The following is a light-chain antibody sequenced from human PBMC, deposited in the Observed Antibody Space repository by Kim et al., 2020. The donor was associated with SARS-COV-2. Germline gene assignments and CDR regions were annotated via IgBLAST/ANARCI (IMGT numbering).Light chain of an antibody. CDR1: QSLLHSNGYNY. J-gene: IGKJ2*01. V-gene: IGKV2-28*01. CDR2: LCF. Sequence: DIVMTQSPLSLPVTPGETASISCRSSQSLLHSNGYNYLDWYLQKPGQSPQLLIYLCFNRASGVPDRFSGSGSGTDFTLKISRVEAEDVWVYYCIQDLQSPPHTCRQGTNL. CDR3: IQDLQSPPHT.